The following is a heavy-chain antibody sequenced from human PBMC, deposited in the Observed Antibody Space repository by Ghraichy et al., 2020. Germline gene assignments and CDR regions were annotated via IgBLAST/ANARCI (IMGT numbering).Heavy chain of an antibody. V-gene: IGHV3-64D*06. CDR2: ISTNGGST. CDR1: GFTFSNYA. CDR3: VKGQDYYGWVDP. D-gene: IGHD3-10*01. J-gene: IGHJ5*02. Sequence: GESLRLSCSASGFTFSNYAMHWVRQAPGKGLEYVSAISTNGGSTYYADSVKGRFSISRDNSKNTLYLQMSSLRPEDTAVYYCVKGQDYYGWVDPWGQGTLVTVSS.